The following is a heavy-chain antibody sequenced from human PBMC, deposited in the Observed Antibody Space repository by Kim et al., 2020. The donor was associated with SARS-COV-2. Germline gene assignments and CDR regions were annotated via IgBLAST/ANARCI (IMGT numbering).Heavy chain of an antibody. V-gene: IGHV4-4*02. J-gene: IGHJ4*02. D-gene: IGHD5-12*01. Sequence: SETLSLTCAVSGGSISSSNWWSWVRQPPGTGLEWIGEIYHSASTNYNPSLKSRVTISVDKSKNQFSLKLSSVTAADTAVYYCAREGTGSGYDSPPHFDYWGQGTLVTVSS. CDR2: IYHSAST. CDR1: GGSISSSNW. CDR3: AREGTGSGYDSPPHFDY.